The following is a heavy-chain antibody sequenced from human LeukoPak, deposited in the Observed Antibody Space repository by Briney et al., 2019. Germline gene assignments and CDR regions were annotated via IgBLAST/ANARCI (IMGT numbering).Heavy chain of an antibody. CDR3: ARERGGTGTRGAFDI. CDR2: ISYDGSNK. CDR1: GFTFSSYA. V-gene: IGHV3-30-3*01. D-gene: IGHD1-1*01. Sequence: SGGSLRLSCAASGFTFSSYAMHWVRQAPGKGLEWVAVISYDGSNKYYADSVKGRFTISRDNSKNTLYLQMNSLRAEDTAVYYCARERGGTGTRGAFDIWGQGTMVTVSS. J-gene: IGHJ3*02.